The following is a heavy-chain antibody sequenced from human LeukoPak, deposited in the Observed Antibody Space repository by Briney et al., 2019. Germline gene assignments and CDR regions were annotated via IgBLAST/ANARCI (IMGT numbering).Heavy chain of an antibody. J-gene: IGHJ6*02. D-gene: IGHD1-26*01. CDR3: AGDGSYAMDV. Sequence: PGGSLRLSCAASGFTFSSSWMHWVRQAPGKGLVWVSYINSDGSSTTYADSVKGRFTMSRDNAKNTLYLQMNSLRAEDTAVYYCAGDGSYAMDVWGQGTTVTVSS. CDR2: INSDGSST. CDR1: GFTFSSSW. V-gene: IGHV3-74*01.